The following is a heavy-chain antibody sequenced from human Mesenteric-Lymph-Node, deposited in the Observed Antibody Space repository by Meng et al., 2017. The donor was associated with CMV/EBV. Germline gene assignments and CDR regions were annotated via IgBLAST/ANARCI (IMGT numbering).Heavy chain of an antibody. CDR3: VKGTGSSSFGGSY. Sequence: GESLKISCAASGFTVSSNYMSWVRQAPGKGLEWVSVIYSGGSTYYADSVRGRFTISRDDSKNTLSLQMSRLRAEDTALYYCVKGTGSSSFGGSYWGQGTLVTVSS. V-gene: IGHV3-53*01. CDR1: GFTVSSNY. J-gene: IGHJ4*02. D-gene: IGHD6-6*01. CDR2: IYSGGST.